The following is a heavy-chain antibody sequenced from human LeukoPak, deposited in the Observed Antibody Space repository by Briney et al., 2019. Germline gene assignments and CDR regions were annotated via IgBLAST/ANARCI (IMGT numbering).Heavy chain of an antibody. V-gene: IGHV3-74*01. CDR2: INGDGSRI. CDR1: GFTFSSHW. D-gene: IGHD3-16*01. J-gene: IGHJ4*01. Sequence: QPGGSLRLSCVASGFTFSSHWMHWVRQVPGKGLMWVSRINGDGSRIHYGDSVKGRFTISRDNAKSTLYLQMTSLRGDDTAIYFCARDALGGRTKFDSWGHGSLVTVSS. CDR3: ARDALGGRTKFDS.